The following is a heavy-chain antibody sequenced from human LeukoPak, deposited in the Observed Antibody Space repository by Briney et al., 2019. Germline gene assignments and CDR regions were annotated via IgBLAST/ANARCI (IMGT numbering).Heavy chain of an antibody. J-gene: IGHJ4*02. Sequence: PGGSLRLSCAASGFTFSSYAMSWVRQAPGKGLEWVSAISGSGGSTYYADSVKGRFTISRDNSKNTLYLQMNSLRAEDTAVYYCAKVDSSSSGGPLDYWGQGTLVTVSS. D-gene: IGHD6-13*01. CDR1: GFTFSSYA. V-gene: IGHV3-23*01. CDR2: ISGSGGST. CDR3: AKVDSSSSGGPLDY.